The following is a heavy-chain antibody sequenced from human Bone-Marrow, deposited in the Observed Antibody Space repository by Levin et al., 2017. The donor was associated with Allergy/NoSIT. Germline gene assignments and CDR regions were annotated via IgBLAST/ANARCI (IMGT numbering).Heavy chain of an antibody. D-gene: IGHD4-17*01. Sequence: SCAASGFTFSNYWMHWVRQAPGKGLVWVSRINSDGTTTTYADSVQGRFTISRDNAKNTLYLQMHSLRAEDTAAYYCARGSDYANFNYWGQGTLVTVSS. CDR3: ARGSDYANFNY. CDR2: INSDGTTT. V-gene: IGHV3-74*01. J-gene: IGHJ4*02. CDR1: GFTFSNYW.